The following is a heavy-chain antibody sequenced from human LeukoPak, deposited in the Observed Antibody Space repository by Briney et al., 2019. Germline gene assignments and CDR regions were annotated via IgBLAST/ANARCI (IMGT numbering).Heavy chain of an antibody. CDR1: GYTFTGYY. CDR2: INPNSGGT. Sequence: GASVKVSCKASGYTFTGYYIHWVRQAPGQALEWMGWINPNSGGTNYAQKFQGRVTMTRDTSITTAYMELSRLRSDDTAVYFCARDRYVARYFDYWGQGTLATVSS. D-gene: IGHD3-16*01. J-gene: IGHJ4*02. CDR3: ARDRYVARYFDY. V-gene: IGHV1-2*02.